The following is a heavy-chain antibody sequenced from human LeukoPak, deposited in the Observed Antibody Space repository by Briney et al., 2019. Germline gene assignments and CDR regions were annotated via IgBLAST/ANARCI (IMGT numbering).Heavy chain of an antibody. CDR1: GFXFSSYS. CDR2: ISGSSTTI. D-gene: IGHD1-26*01. J-gene: IGHJ5*02. V-gene: IGHV3-48*02. CDR3: ARDLVGATAS. Sequence: PGGSLRLSCAASGFXFSSYSINWVRQAPGKELEWVSYISGSSTTIYYADSVKGRFTISRDNAKNSLYLQMNSLRDEDTAVYYCARDLVGATASWGQGTLVTVSS.